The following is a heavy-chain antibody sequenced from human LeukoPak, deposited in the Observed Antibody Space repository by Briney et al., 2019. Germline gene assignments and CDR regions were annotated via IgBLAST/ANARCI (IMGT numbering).Heavy chain of an antibody. CDR2: ISGSGGST. CDR1: GFTFSSYA. J-gene: IGHJ5*02. D-gene: IGHD3-22*01. Sequence: PGGSLRLSCAASGFTFSSYAMSWVRQAPGKGLEWVSAISGSGGSTYYADSVKGRFTISRDNSKNTLYLQMNSLRAEDTAVYYCAKFSRYYYDSSGYYLWGQGTLVTVSS. CDR3: AKFSRYYYDSSGYYL. V-gene: IGHV3-23*01.